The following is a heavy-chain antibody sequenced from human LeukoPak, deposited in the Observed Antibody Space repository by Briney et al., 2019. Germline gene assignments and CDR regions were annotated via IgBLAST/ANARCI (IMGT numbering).Heavy chain of an antibody. J-gene: IGHJ6*02. Sequence: SETLSLTCTVSGGSISSYYWSWIRQPAEKGLEWIGRIYTSGSTNYNPSLKSRVTMSVDTSKNQFSLKLSSVTAADTAVYYCAREPYYYDSSGYGLIYGMDVWGQGTTVTVSS. CDR1: GGSISSYY. V-gene: IGHV4-4*07. CDR3: AREPYYYDSSGYGLIYGMDV. D-gene: IGHD3-22*01. CDR2: IYTSGST.